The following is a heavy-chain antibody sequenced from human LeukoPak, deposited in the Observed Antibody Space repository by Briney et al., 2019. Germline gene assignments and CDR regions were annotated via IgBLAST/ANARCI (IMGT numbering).Heavy chain of an antibody. V-gene: IGHV4-38-2*01. J-gene: IGHJ4*02. CDR2: IYYSGNT. D-gene: IGHD3-22*01. CDR3: ARSEAPDYYDSSGYYDFDL. CDR1: GFTFSSYA. Sequence: GSLRLSCAASGFTFSSYAMSWVRQAPGKGLEWIGSIYYSGNTHYNPSLKNRVTMSVDRSKNQFSLKLSSVTAADTAVFYCARSEAPDYYDSSGYYDFDLWGQGTLVTVSS.